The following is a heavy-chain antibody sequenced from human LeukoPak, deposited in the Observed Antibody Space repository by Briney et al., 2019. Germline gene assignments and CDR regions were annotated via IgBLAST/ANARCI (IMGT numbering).Heavy chain of an antibody. J-gene: IGHJ4*02. D-gene: IGHD2-2*01. V-gene: IGHV3-48*01. CDR2: VGISCGNT. CDR3: ARDTKYAFDN. CDR1: GFTFSDYS. Sequence: GGSLRLACAASGFTFSDYSMNWVRQAPGKGLEWISYVGISCGNTKYADSVKGRFTISGDKAKNSLYLQMNSPRVEDTAVYYCARDTKYAFDNWGQGTLVTVSS.